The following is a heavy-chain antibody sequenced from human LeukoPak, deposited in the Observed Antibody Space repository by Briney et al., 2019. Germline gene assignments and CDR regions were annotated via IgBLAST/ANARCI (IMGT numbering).Heavy chain of an antibody. CDR3: ATRYSSNWYFDY. Sequence: SETLSLTCTVSGDSISDYDWSWIRQPAGKGLEWIGHIHTSGSTNYNPSLKSRITMSVDTSKNQFSLRLSSVTAADTAVYYCATRYSSNWYFDYWCQGTLVIVSS. V-gene: IGHV4-4*07. D-gene: IGHD6-13*01. CDR2: IHTSGST. CDR1: GDSISDYD. J-gene: IGHJ4*02.